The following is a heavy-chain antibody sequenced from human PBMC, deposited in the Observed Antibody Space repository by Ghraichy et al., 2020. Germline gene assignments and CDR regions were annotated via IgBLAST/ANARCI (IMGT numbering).Heavy chain of an antibody. CDR1: GGSIGSSPFY. V-gene: IGHV4-39*01. Sequence: SETLSLTCPFSGGSIGSSPFYSRWLRQPPGKGMEWIGSIHYSGSTYYNPSLMSRVTISIDTSRNQFSLELRSVTAADTAVYYCAKASKWAYTRSDYWGQCILVTCSS. CDR2: IHYSGST. CDR3: AKASKWAYTRSDY. J-gene: IGHJ4*02. D-gene: IGHD2-21*01.